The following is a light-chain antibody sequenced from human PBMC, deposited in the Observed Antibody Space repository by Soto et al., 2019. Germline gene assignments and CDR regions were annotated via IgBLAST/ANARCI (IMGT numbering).Light chain of an antibody. J-gene: IGKJ1*01. Sequence: EIVLTQSPGTLALSPGETATLSXRASHSVTTNYLAWYQQELGXPPRLXXYGXSSRATGSPDRLSGSGSGTDFTLTINRLEPEDFAVYYCQQYGTAPWTFGQGTKVDIK. CDR2: GXS. V-gene: IGKV3-20*01. CDR1: HSVTTNY. CDR3: QQYGTAPWT.